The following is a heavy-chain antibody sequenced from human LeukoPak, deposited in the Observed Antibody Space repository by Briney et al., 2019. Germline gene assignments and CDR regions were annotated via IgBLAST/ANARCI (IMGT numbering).Heavy chain of an antibody. CDR1: GGSFSGYY. CDR2: INHSGST. CDR3: AGLVVVAATPYGDYFDY. Sequence: PSETLSLTCAVYGGSFSGYYWSWIRQPPGKGLEWIGEINHSGSTNYNPSLKSRVTISVDTSKNQFPLKLSSVTAADTAVYYCAGLVVVAATPYGDYFDYWGQGTLVTVSS. V-gene: IGHV4-34*01. D-gene: IGHD2-15*01. J-gene: IGHJ4*02.